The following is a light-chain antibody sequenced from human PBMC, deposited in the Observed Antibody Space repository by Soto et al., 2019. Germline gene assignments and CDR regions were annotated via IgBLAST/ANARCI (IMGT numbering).Light chain of an antibody. CDR3: QQYDSSPLT. J-gene: IGKJ4*01. V-gene: IGKV3-20*01. CDR2: GAS. CDR1: QSVGRN. Sequence: EIVMTQSPATLSVSPGERATLSCRASQSVGRNLAWYQQKPGQAPRLLIYGASSRATGIPDRFSGSGSGTDFTLTISRLEPEDVAVYYCQQYDSSPLTFGGGTKVEIK.